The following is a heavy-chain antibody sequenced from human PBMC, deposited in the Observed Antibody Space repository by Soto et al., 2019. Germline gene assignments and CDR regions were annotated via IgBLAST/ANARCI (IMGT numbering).Heavy chain of an antibody. CDR1: GGTFSSYT. CDR2: IIPILGIA. V-gene: IGHV1-69*02. J-gene: IGHJ4*02. Sequence: QVQLVQSGAEVKKPGSSVKVSCKASGGTFSSYTISWVRQAPGQGLEWMGRIIPILGIANYAQKFQGRVTITADKSTSTAYMELSSLRSEDTAVYYCALRGMTTVVIIDYWGQGTLVTVSS. D-gene: IGHD4-17*01. CDR3: ALRGMTTVVIIDY.